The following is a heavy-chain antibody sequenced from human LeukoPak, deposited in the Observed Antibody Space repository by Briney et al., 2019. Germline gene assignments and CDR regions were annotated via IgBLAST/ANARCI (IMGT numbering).Heavy chain of an antibody. CDR2: FDPQDGET. CDR3: ARGAPNWNYVGGRGVWFDP. Sequence: ASVKVSCKVSGYTLTELSMHWVRQAPGKELEWMGGFDPQDGETIYAQKFLGRVTMTEATSTVTAYMQLSSLRSEDTAVYYCARGAPNWNYVGGRGVWFDPWGQGTLVTVSS. CDR1: GYTLTELS. D-gene: IGHD1-7*01. V-gene: IGHV1-24*01. J-gene: IGHJ5*02.